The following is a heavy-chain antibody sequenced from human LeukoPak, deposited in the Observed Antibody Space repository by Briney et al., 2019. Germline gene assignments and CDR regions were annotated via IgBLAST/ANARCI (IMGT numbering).Heavy chain of an antibody. Sequence: SETLSLTCAVYGGSFSGYYWSWIRQPPGKGLEWIGEINHSGSTNYNPSLKSRVTISVDTSKNQFSLKLSSVTAADTAVYYCARHARYYYDSSGYYFDRGFDYWGQGTLVTVSS. D-gene: IGHD3-22*01. J-gene: IGHJ4*02. CDR2: INHSGST. V-gene: IGHV4-34*01. CDR3: ARHARYYYDSSGYYFDRGFDY. CDR1: GGSFSGYY.